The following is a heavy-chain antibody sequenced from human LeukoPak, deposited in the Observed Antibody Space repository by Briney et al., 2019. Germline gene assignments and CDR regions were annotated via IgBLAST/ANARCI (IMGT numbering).Heavy chain of an antibody. CDR2: ISYDGTNY. CDR3: AREGPINNGDLDY. D-gene: IGHD1/OR15-1a*01. J-gene: IGHJ4*02. V-gene: IGHV3-30*03. Sequence: GGSLRLSCAASGFTFSNYGMHWVRQAPGKGLEWMALISYDGTNYYYADSVRGRFTISRDNSKNTLYLQMNSLRAEDTAVYYCAREGPINNGDLDYWGQGTLVTVSS. CDR1: GFTFSNYG.